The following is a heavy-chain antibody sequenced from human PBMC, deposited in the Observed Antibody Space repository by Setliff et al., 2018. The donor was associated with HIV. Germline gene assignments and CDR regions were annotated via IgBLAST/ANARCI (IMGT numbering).Heavy chain of an antibody. CDR2: THWNGAIR. Sequence: PGGSLRLSCAASGFNFDDYGMSWVRQAPGKGLEWVSGTHWNGAIRGYADSVRGRFTISRDNAKNSLYLQMNSLRPEDTALYYCARDDIGYCTGGSCSLFDFWGQGTPVTVSS. D-gene: IGHD2-15*01. CDR1: GFNFDDYG. J-gene: IGHJ4*02. CDR3: ARDDIGYCTGGSCSLFDF. V-gene: IGHV3-20*04.